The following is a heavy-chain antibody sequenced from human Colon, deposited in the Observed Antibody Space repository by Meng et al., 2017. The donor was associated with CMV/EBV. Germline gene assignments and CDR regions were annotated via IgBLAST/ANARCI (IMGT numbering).Heavy chain of an antibody. CDR1: GFTFDDYG. Sequence: GESLKISCVVSGFTFDDYGMTWVRQSPGKGLQWVAGINWNGGSTGYADSVRGRFTISRDNAKNSLYLQINSLRAEDAALYYCARANDYSNFNYYYPLDVWGQGTMVTVSS. CDR3: ARANDYSNFNYYYPLDV. J-gene: IGHJ6*02. CDR2: INWNGGST. D-gene: IGHD4-11*01. V-gene: IGHV3-20*04.